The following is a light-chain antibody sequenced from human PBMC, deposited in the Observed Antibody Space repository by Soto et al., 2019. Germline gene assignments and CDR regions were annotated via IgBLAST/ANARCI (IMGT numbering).Light chain of an antibody. CDR1: QTVLYSSNNNNY. CDR3: QQYYGTPFT. V-gene: IGKV4-1*01. J-gene: IGKJ3*01. CDR2: WAS. Sequence: DIVMTQSPDSLAVSLGERATINCKSSQTVLYSSNNNNYLAWYQQKPGQPPKLLIYWASTRESGVPDRFSGSGSGTDFTLTISSLQAEDVVVYYCQQYYGTPFTFGPGTKVDIK.